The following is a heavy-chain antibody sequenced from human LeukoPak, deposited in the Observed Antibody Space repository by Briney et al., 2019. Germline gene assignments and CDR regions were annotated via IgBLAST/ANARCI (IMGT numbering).Heavy chain of an antibody. D-gene: IGHD3-22*01. CDR3: AKSWNYYDSSGDDALDI. J-gene: IGHJ3*02. V-gene: IGHV3-23*01. CDR2: ISGSGIST. Sequence: GGSLRLSCAATGFTFSTYGMNWVRQAPGKGLEWVSGISGSGISTYYADSVKGRFTISRDNSKNTLYLQMNSLRVEDTAVYYCAKSWNYYDSSGDDALDIWGQGTMVTVSS. CDR1: GFTFSTYG.